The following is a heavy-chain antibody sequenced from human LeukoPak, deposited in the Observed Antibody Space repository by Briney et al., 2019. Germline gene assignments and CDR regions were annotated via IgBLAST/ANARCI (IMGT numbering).Heavy chain of an antibody. D-gene: IGHD1-1*01. CDR3: AIATTGRGAFGS. Sequence: PGGSLRLSCAASGFTFSDHAMSWVRQAPGKGLECVASTNEAGGDKLYVDSVKGRFTISRDSSKNSLSLQMNSLTAEDTAIYYCAIATTGRGAFGSWGQGTLVSVSS. CDR2: TNEAGGDK. J-gene: IGHJ4*02. V-gene: IGHV3-7*01. CDR1: GFTFSDHA.